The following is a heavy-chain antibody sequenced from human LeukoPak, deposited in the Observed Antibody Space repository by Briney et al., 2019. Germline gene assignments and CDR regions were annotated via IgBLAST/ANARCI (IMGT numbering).Heavy chain of an antibody. Sequence: ASVKVSCKASGYTFTSYYMHWVRQAPGQGLEWMGLINPTGGSTGYAQKFQGRVTMTRDMSTSTDYMGLSSLRSEDTAVYYCARVTHTELSTWFDPWGQGTLVTVSS. J-gene: IGHJ5*02. D-gene: IGHD5-18*01. CDR2: INPTGGST. V-gene: IGHV1-46*01. CDR3: ARVTHTELSTWFDP. CDR1: GYTFTSYY.